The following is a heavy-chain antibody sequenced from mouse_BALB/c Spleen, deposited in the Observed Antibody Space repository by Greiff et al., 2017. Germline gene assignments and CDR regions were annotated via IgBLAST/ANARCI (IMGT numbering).Heavy chain of an antibody. Sequence: EVQLQQSGGGLVQPGGSLKLSCAASGFTFSSYTMSWVRQTPEKRLEWVAYISNGGGSTYYPDTVKGRFTISRDNAKNTLYLQMSSLKSEDTAMYYCARHYDYDGMDDWGQGTSVTVSS. CDR2: ISNGGGST. D-gene: IGHD2-4*01. CDR1: GFTFSSYT. V-gene: IGHV5-12-2*01. J-gene: IGHJ4*01. CDR3: ARHYDYDGMDD.